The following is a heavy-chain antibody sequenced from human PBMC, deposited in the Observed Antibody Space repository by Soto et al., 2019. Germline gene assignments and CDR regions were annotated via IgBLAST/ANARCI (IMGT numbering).Heavy chain of an antibody. CDR3: ARGEGYCSGGSCYPYYFDY. D-gene: IGHD2-15*01. CDR1: GYTFTSYD. V-gene: IGHV1-8*01. J-gene: IGHJ4*02. Sequence: QVPLVQSGAEVKKPGASVKVSCKASGYTFTSYDINWVRQATGQGLEWMGWMNPNSGNTGYAQKFQGRVTMTRNTSISTAYMELSSLRSEDTAVYYCARGEGYCSGGSCYPYYFDYWGQGTLVTVSS. CDR2: MNPNSGNT.